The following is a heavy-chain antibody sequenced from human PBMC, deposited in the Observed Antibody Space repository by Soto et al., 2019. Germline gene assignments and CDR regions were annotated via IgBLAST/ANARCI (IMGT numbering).Heavy chain of an antibody. CDR1: GYKFTTYF. D-gene: IGHD2-8*01. Sequence: ASVKVSCKASGYKFTTYFIHWVRQAPGQGLEWMGMIHPSGDTGYAQKFRGRVTMTIDTSTTTAYMELRNLRSDDTAVYYCGRSSSMLGAGWSDSWGRGTLVTVSS. J-gene: IGHJ5*01. CDR2: IHPSGDT. CDR3: GRSSSMLGAGWSDS. V-gene: IGHV1-46*01.